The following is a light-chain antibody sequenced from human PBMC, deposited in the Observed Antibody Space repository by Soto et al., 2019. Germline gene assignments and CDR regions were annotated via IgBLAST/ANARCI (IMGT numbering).Light chain of an antibody. CDR2: GAS. CDR3: PAYSNTLTT. J-gene: IGKJ3*01. V-gene: IGKV3-20*01. CDR1: QSVSSSY. Sequence: EIVLTQSPGTLSLSPGERATLSCRASQSVSSSYLAWYQQKPGQAPRLLIYGASSRATGIPDRFSGSGSGTDFTLTISRLEPEDYAVYSSPAYSNTLTTF.